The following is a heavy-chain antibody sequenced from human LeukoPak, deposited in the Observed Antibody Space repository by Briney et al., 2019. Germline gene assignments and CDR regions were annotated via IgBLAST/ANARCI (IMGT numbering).Heavy chain of an antibody. D-gene: IGHD6-19*01. CDR2: IYSDGST. Sequence: GGSLRLSCAASGSTVSSNYMSWVRQAPGKGLEWVSIIYSDGSTYYADSVKGRFTISRDNSKNTLYLQMNSLRAEDTAVYYCARERSGWSYTFDYWGQGTLVTVSS. V-gene: IGHV3-53*01. CDR3: ARERSGWSYTFDY. J-gene: IGHJ4*02. CDR1: GSTVSSNY.